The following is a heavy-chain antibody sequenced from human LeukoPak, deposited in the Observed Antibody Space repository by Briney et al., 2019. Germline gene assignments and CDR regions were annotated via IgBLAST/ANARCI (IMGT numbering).Heavy chain of an antibody. Sequence: ASVKVSCKASGYTFTSYGISWVRQAPGQGLEWMGWISAYNGNTNYAQKLQGRVTMTTDTSTSTAYMELRSLRSDDTAVYYCARGWYDILTGHYYDYWGQGTLVTVSS. D-gene: IGHD3-9*01. V-gene: IGHV1-18*01. J-gene: IGHJ4*02. CDR2: ISAYNGNT. CDR1: GYTFTSYG. CDR3: ARGWYDILTGHYYDY.